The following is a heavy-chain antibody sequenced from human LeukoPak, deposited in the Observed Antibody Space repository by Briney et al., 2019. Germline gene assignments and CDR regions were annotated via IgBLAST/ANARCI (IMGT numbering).Heavy chain of an antibody. CDR1: GFTFSSFW. V-gene: IGHV3-23*01. CDR3: AKGGEDSGYNSHFDS. D-gene: IGHD5-24*01. J-gene: IGHJ4*02. Sequence: GGSLRLSCAASGFTFSSFWMSWVRHAPGKGLEWVSLISGSGGSRYYGDSVKGRVTISRDNSKNSVYLEMNSLSAGDTAVYYCAKGGEDSGYNSHFDSWGQGTLVIVSS. CDR2: ISGSGGSR.